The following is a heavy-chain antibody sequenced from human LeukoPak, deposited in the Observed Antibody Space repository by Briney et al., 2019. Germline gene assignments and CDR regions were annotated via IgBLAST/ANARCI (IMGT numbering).Heavy chain of an antibody. J-gene: IGHJ6*03. CDR2: ISHTGGSP. CDR3: AKNADRGAYCRGGSCYPYYYYYMDV. Sequence: GGSLRLSCAASGITFSSYGMSWVRQVPGKGLEWVSSISHTGGSPYYADSVKGRFTVSRDNSKNTLYLQMNSLTVEDTAIYYCAKNADRGAYCRGGSCYPYYYYYMDVWGTGTTVTISS. D-gene: IGHD2-15*01. CDR1: GITFSSYG. V-gene: IGHV3-23*01.